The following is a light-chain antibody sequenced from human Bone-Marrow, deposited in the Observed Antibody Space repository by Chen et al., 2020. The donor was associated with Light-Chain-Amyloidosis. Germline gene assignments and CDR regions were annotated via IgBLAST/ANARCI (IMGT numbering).Light chain of an antibody. CDR3: QSADSSGTYEVI. V-gene: IGLV3-25*03. J-gene: IGLJ2*01. Sequence: SYELTQPPSVSVSPGQTARITCSGDDLPTKYAYWYQQKPGQAHVLVIHIDTERPSGISERFSGSSSGTTATLTISGVQAEDEADYHCQSADSSGTYEVIFGGGTKLTVL. CDR2: IDT. CDR1: DLPTKY.